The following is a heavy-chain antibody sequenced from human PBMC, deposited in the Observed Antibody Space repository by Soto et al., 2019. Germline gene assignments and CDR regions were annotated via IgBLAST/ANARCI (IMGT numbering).Heavy chain of an antibody. CDR1: VGTFSSYT. D-gene: IGHD4-17*01. V-gene: IGHV1-69*02. CDR3: ARVDYGDYFDY. Sequence: QVQLVQSGAEVKKPGSSVKVSCKASVGTFSSYTISWVRQAPGQGLEWMGRIIPILGIANYAQKFQGRVTITAEKSTSTAYMELSSLRSEDTAGYYCARVDYGDYFDYWGQGTLVTVSS. CDR2: IIPILGIA. J-gene: IGHJ4*02.